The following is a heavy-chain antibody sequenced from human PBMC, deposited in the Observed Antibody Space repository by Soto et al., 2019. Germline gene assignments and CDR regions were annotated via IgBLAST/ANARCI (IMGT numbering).Heavy chain of an antibody. CDR2: IYSDETT. D-gene: IGHD4-17*01. J-gene: IGHJ6*02. V-gene: IGHV3-53*01. CDR3: ARDQFRVTTYPYYHYGMDV. CDR1: GFSVTNNY. Sequence: GALRLSCAVSGFSVTNNYMSWVRRAPGKGLEWVSVIYSDETTYYADSVAGRFTISRDKTNNTVFLQMNSLRAEDTAIYYCARDQFRVTTYPYYHYGMDVWGQGTTVTVSS.